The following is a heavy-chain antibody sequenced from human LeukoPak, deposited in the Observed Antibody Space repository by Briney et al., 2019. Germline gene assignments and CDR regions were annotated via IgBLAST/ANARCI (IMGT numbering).Heavy chain of an antibody. CDR3: ARGWRYYYGSGSYYKI. CDR1: GLTFSDYF. D-gene: IGHD3-10*01. Sequence: GGSLRLSCAASGLTFSDYFMSWIRQAPGKGLEWVSYISSSGSTIYYADSVKGRFTISRDNAKKSLYLQMNSLRAEDTAVYYCARGWRYYYGSGSYYKIWGQGTLVTVSS. CDR2: ISSSGSTI. J-gene: IGHJ4*02. V-gene: IGHV3-11*04.